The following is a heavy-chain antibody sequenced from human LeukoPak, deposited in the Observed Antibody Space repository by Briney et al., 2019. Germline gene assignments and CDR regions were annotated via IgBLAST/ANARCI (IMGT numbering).Heavy chain of an antibody. Sequence: KPSETLSLTCSVSDGSTTGYYWSWIRQPPGKGLEWIAYVYYTGRTLYNPSLESRVTISVDTSKTQFSLTVTSVTAADTAEYYCARHISVSYDAFDLWGRGTTVTVSS. D-gene: IGHD6-19*01. CDR3: ARHISVSYDAFDL. CDR2: VYYTGRT. CDR1: DGSTTGYY. V-gene: IGHV4-59*08. J-gene: IGHJ3*01.